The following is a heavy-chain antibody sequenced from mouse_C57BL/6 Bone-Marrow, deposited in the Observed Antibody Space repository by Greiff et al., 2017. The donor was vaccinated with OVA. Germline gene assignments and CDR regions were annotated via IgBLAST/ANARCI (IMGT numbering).Heavy chain of an antibody. Sequence: EVKLMESGPVLVKPGASVKMSCKASGYTFTDYYMNWVKQSHGKSLEWIGVINPYNGGTSYNQKFKGKATLTVDKSSSTAYMELNSLTSEDSAVYYCARYGSSLWYFDVWGTGTTVTVSS. J-gene: IGHJ1*03. D-gene: IGHD1-1*01. CDR2: INPYNGGT. CDR1: GYTFTDYY. V-gene: IGHV1-19*01. CDR3: ARYGSSLWYFDV.